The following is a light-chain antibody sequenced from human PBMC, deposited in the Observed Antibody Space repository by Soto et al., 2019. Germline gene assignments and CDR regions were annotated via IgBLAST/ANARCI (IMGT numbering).Light chain of an antibody. J-gene: IGKJ5*01. Sequence: EIVLTQSPDTLSLSPGEGATLSCRASQSVSSNYLAWYQQRPAQAPRLLIYGASSRATGIPDRFSGSGSGTDFTLTTSRLQPEDVAMYYCQQYGSSAPNTFGQGTRLEIE. CDR1: QSVSSNY. CDR3: QQYGSSAPNT. V-gene: IGKV3-20*01. CDR2: GAS.